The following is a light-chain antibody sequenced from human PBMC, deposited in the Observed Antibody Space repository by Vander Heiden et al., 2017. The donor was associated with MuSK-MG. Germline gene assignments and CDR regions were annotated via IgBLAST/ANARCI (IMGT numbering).Light chain of an antibody. CDR1: QDIRNY. CDR2: DAS. V-gene: IGKV1-33*01. Sequence: DIHMTQSPSSLSASVGDRVTITCQASQDIRNYLTWYRQKPGKAPELLIYDASNLEAGVPSRFSGSGSGTDFTFTISSLQPEDIAIYYCQQDDYLPFTFGPGTKVDVK. J-gene: IGKJ3*01. CDR3: QQDDYLPFT.